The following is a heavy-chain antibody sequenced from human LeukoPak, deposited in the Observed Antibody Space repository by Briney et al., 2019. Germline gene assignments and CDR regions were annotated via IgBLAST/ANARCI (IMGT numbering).Heavy chain of an antibody. CDR3: ARVGHDYGDYYFDY. J-gene: IGHJ4*02. V-gene: IGHV4-59*01. D-gene: IGHD4-17*01. CDR2: IYYSGST. CDR1: GGSISSYY. Sequence: PSETLSLTCTVSGGSISSYYWSWLRQPPGKGLEWIGYIYYSGSTNYNPSLKSRVTISVDTSKNQFSLKLSSVTAADTAVYYCARVGHDYGDYYFDYWGQGTLVTVSS.